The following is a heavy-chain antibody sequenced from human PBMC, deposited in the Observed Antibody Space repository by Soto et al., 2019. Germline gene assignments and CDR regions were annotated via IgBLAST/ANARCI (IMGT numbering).Heavy chain of an antibody. CDR3: ARVPYSSSYFYYYCYMDV. D-gene: IGHD6-6*01. CDR2: INAGNGNT. Sequence: QVQLVQSGAEVKKPGASVKVSCKASGYTFTSYAMHWVRQAPGQRLEWMGWINAGNGNTKYSQKFQGRVTITRDTSASTAYMELSSLRSEDTAVYYCARVPYSSSYFYYYCYMDVWGKGTTVTVSS. J-gene: IGHJ6*03. CDR1: GYTFTSYA. V-gene: IGHV1-3*01.